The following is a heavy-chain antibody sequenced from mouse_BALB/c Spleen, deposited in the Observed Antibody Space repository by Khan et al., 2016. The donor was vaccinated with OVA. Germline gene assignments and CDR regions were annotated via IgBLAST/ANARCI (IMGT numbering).Heavy chain of an antibody. J-gene: IGHJ1*01. V-gene: IGHV1-9*01. CDR3: ARTAAYYEYFDV. CDR2: ILPGTGSP. CDR1: GYTFSSYW. Sequence: VELVESGAELMKPGASVKISCKATGYTFSSYWIEWIKQRPGHGLEWIGEILPGTGSPNYNDKFKGKATFTADTSSNTAYMQLSSLTSEDSAVYYCARTAAYYEYFDVWGAGTTVTVSS. D-gene: IGHD2-10*01.